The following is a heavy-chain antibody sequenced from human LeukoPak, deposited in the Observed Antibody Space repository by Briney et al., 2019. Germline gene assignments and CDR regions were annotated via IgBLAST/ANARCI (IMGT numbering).Heavy chain of an antibody. V-gene: IGHV4-38-2*01. Sequence: PSETLSLTCAVSGYSISSGYYWGWIRQSPGKGLEWIGSIYHSGSTYYNPSLKSRVTISVDTSKNQFSLKLSSVTAADTAVYYCARHLRTDAFDIWGQGTMVTVSS. J-gene: IGHJ3*02. CDR3: ARHLRTDAFDI. CDR1: GYSISSGYY. CDR2: IYHSGST.